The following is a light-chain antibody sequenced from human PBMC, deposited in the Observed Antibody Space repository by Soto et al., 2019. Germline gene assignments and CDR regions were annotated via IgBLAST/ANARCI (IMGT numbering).Light chain of an antibody. CDR2: DAS. V-gene: IGKV3-11*01. CDR1: QSVSSY. Sequence: EIVLTQSPATLSLSPGERATLSCRASQSVSSYLAWYQQKPGQAPRLLIYDASNRATGIPGRFSGSGSGTDFTLTISSLEPEDFVVYYCQQRSNLFGQGTKVEIK. CDR3: QQRSNL. J-gene: IGKJ1*01.